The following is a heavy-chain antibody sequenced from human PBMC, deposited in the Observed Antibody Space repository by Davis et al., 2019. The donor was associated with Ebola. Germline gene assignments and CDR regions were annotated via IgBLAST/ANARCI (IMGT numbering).Heavy chain of an antibody. CDR1: GGSVSSGDYY. V-gene: IGHV4-30-4*01. Sequence: PSETLSLTCAVSGGSVSSGDYYWSWIRQPPGKGLEWIGYIYYSGTTYYNPSLKSRVTISADTSKNQFSLKLSSVTAADTAVYYCARMYQLRFDYWGQGTLVTVSS. CDR3: ARMYQLRFDY. CDR2: IYYSGTT. J-gene: IGHJ4*02. D-gene: IGHD2-2*01.